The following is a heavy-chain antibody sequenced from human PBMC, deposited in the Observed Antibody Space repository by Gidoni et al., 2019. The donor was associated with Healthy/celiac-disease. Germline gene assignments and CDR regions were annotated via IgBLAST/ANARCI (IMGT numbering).Heavy chain of an antibody. D-gene: IGHD5-12*01. V-gene: IGHV1-2*04. Sequence: QVQLVQSGAEVKKPRASVKVSCKASGYTFTCYYMHWVRQAPGQGLEWMGWINPNSGGTNYAQKFQGWVTMTRDTSISTDYMELSRLRSDDTAVYYCARSLGYSGYDWRKGFDYWGQGTLVTVSS. J-gene: IGHJ4*02. CDR2: INPNSGGT. CDR3: ARSLGYSGYDWRKGFDY. CDR1: GYTFTCYY.